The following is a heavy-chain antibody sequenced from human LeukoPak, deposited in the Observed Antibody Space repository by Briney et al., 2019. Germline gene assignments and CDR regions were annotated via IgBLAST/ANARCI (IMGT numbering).Heavy chain of an antibody. CDR1: GGSFSGYY. D-gene: IGHD3-10*01. V-gene: IGHV4-34*01. Sequence: SETLSLTCAVYGGSFSGYYWSWIRQPPGKGLEWIGEINHSGSTNYNPSLKSRVTISVDTSKNQFSLKLSSVTAADTAVYYCARVMGNYYGSGSDVWGQGTTVTVSS. J-gene: IGHJ6*02. CDR2: INHSGST. CDR3: ARVMGNYYGSGSDV.